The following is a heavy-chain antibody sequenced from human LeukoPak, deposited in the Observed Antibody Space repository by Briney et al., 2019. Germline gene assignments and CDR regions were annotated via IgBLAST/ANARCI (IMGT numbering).Heavy chain of an antibody. CDR3: TTDRGNMVTPYYFDY. Sequence: GGSLRLSCAASGFTFDDYGMSWVRQAPGKGLEWVGRIKSKTDGGTTDYAAPVKGRFTISRDDSKNTLYLQMNSLKTEDTAVYYCTTDRGNMVTPYYFDYWGQGTLVTVSS. J-gene: IGHJ4*02. CDR1: GFTFDDYG. CDR2: IKSKTDGGTT. D-gene: IGHD2-21*02. V-gene: IGHV3-15*01.